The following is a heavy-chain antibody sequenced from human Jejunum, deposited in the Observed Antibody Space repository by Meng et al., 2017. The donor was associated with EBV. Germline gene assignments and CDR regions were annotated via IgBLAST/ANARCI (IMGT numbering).Heavy chain of an antibody. CDR1: GFTFSNSW. V-gene: IGHV3-74*01. CDR2: IDTDGSTT. J-gene: IGHJ4*02. Sequence: EWLRGVSRGAFVQDGGSLILSCAASGFTFSNSWMHWLRQAPGKGLVGVSHIDTDGSTTNYAGSVKGRFTISRENAKNTLSLQINSLRVEDTAVYYCVRGGLGPWYWGQGTLVTVSS. CDR3: VRGGLGPWY. D-gene: IGHD3/OR15-3a*01.